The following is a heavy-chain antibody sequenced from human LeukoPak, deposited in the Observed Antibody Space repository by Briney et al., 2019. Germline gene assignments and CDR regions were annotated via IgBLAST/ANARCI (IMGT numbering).Heavy chain of an antibody. D-gene: IGHD5-18*01. Sequence: GGSLRLSCAASGFTVSSNYMGWVRQAPGKGLEWVASINPDGNKKYSADSVKGRFTISRDNAENSLYLQMNSLRVEDTASYYCARDLAYSRLNYWGQGMLVTVSS. V-gene: IGHV3-7*01. J-gene: IGHJ4*02. CDR1: GFTVSSNY. CDR2: INPDGNKK. CDR3: ARDLAYSRLNY.